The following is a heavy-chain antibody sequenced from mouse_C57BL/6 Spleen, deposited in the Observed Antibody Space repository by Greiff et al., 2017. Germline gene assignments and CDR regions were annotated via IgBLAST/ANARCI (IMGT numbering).Heavy chain of an antibody. J-gene: IGHJ3*01. Sequence: QVQLQQPGAELVKPGASVKLSCKASGYTFTSYWMHWVKQRPGRGLEWIGRIDPNRGGTKYNEKFKSKATLTVDKPSSTAYMQLSSLTSEDSAVYYCARSPIYYDYEWFAYWGQGTLVTVSA. CDR2: IDPNRGGT. CDR1: GYTFTSYW. D-gene: IGHD2-4*01. V-gene: IGHV1-72*01. CDR3: ARSPIYYDYEWFAY.